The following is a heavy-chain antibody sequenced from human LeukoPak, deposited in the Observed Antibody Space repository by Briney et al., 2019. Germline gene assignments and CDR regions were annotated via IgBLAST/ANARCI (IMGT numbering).Heavy chain of an antibody. D-gene: IGHD2-15*01. Sequence: ASVKVSCKASGYTFNGSYMHWVRQAPGQGREWMGWINPNSGGTNYAQKCQGRVTMTRDTSISTGYMELSSLKSDDTAVYYCARGVRWYSFDYWGQGTLVTVTS. CDR1: GYTFNGSY. CDR2: INPNSGGT. J-gene: IGHJ4*02. V-gene: IGHV1-2*02. CDR3: ARGVRWYSFDY.